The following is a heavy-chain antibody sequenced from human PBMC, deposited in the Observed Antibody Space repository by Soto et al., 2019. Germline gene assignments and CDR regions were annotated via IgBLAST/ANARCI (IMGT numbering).Heavy chain of an antibody. CDR2: IKSKTDGGTT. V-gene: IGHV3-15*07. Sequence: GRPLRLSYAAFGFTFINVWMNWVRQDPGKGLEWVGRIKSKTDGGTTDYAAPVKGRFTISRDDSKNTLYLQMNSLKTEDTAVYYCTTPDYGDYYYYGMDVWGQGTTVTVSS. CDR3: TTPDYGDYYYYGMDV. J-gene: IGHJ6*02. CDR1: GFTFINVW. D-gene: IGHD4-17*01.